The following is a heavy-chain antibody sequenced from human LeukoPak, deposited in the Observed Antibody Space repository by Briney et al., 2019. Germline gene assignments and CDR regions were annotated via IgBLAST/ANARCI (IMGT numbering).Heavy chain of an antibody. V-gene: IGHV4-4*07. CDR3: ARIRRNSVDWYADDN. CDR2: ISITDGT. J-gene: IGHJ4*02. CDR1: GNSITSYY. Sequence: SETLSLTCTVSGNSITSYYWSWIRQPAGKGLEWIGRISITDGTSYTPSLQSRVTMSVDASKNQFSLKLSSVTAADTAVYYCARIRRNSVDWYADDNWGQGTLVTVSS. D-gene: IGHD3-9*01.